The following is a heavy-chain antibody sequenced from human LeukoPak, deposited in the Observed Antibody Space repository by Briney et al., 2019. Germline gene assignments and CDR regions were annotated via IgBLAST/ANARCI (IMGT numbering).Heavy chain of an antibody. V-gene: IGHV3-23*01. J-gene: IGHJ5*02. Sequence: QAGGSLRLSCAASGFTFSSYAMSWVRQAPGKGLEWVSAISGGGGSTYYADSVKGRFTISRDNSKNTLYLQMNSLRVEDTAVYYCAKNGEYDYVWGSYRSRYNWFDPWGQGTLVTVSS. CDR2: ISGGGGST. CDR1: GFTFSSYA. CDR3: AKNGEYDYVWGSYRSRYNWFDP. D-gene: IGHD3-16*02.